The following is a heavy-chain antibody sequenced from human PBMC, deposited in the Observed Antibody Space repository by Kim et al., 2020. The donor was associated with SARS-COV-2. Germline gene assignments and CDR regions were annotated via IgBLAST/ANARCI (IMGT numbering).Heavy chain of an antibody. CDR2: ISGDGGST. CDR1: GFTFDDYA. J-gene: IGHJ6*02. CDR3: AKTQRGSSSWYSLNYGMDV. Sequence: GGSLRLSCAASGFTFDDYAMHWVRQAPGKGLEWVSLISGDGGSTYYADSVKGRFTISRDNSKNSLYLQMNSLRTEDTALYYCAKTQRGSSSWYSLNYGMDVWGQGTTVTVSS. V-gene: IGHV3-43*02. D-gene: IGHD6-13*01.